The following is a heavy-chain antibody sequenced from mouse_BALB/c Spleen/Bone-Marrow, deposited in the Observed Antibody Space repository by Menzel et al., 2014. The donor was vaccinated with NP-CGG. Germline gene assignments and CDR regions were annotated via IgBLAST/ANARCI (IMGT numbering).Heavy chain of an antibody. V-gene: IGHV2-9*02. Sequence: QVQLKESGPGLVAPSQSLSITCTVSGFSLTSYGVHWVRQPPGKGLEWLGVIWSGGSTNYNSALMSRLSISKDNSKSQVFLKMNSLQTDDTAMYYCARVGNYDYAMDYWGQGTSVTVSS. CDR1: GFSLTSYG. J-gene: IGHJ4*01. CDR3: ARVGNYDYAMDY. D-gene: IGHD2-1*01. CDR2: IWSGGST.